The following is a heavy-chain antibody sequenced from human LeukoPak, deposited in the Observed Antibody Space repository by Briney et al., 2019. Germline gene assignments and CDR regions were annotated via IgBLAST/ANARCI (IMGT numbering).Heavy chain of an antibody. CDR3: ATDYGGNYFDY. Sequence: PGGSLRLSCTASGFSSYWMHWVRQAPGQGLVWVSRINSDGSRTSYADSVKGRFTISRDNAKNTLYLQMNRLRAEDTAVYYCATDYGGNYFDYWGQGTLVTVSS. J-gene: IGHJ4*02. CDR1: GFSSYW. V-gene: IGHV3-74*01. CDR2: INSDGSRT. D-gene: IGHD4-23*01.